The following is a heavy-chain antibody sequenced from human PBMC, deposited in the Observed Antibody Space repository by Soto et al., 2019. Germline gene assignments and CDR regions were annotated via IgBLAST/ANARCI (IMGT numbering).Heavy chain of an antibody. D-gene: IGHD5-18*01. CDR1: GGSISSGGYS. J-gene: IGHJ4*02. Sequence: ASETLSLTCAVSGGSISSGGYSWSWIRQPPGKGLEWIGYIYHSGSTYYNPSLKSRVTISVDRSKNQFSLKLSSVTAADTAVYYCARAVDTAMVTFDDWGQGTLVTVSS. CDR2: IYHSGST. CDR3: ARAVDTAMVTFDD. V-gene: IGHV4-30-2*01.